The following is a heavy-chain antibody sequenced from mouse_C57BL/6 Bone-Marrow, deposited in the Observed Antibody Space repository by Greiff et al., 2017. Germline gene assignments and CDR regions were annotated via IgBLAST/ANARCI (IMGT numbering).Heavy chain of an antibody. Sequence: QVQLQQSGAELARPGASVKLSCTASGYTFTSYGLSWVKQRTGQGLEWIAAIYPRSGNTYYNVKFKGKVTLTADKSSSTAYMELRSLTSEDSAVYFCARGDYDGPTYWGQGTTLTVSS. CDR3: ARGDYDGPTY. J-gene: IGHJ2*01. CDR1: GYTFTSYG. V-gene: IGHV1-81*01. D-gene: IGHD2-4*01. CDR2: IYPRSGNT.